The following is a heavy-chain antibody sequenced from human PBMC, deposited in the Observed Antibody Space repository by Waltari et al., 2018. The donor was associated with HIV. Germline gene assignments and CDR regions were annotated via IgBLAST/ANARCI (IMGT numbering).Heavy chain of an antibody. V-gene: IGHV3-9*01. Sequence: EVQLVESGGGLVQPGRSLRLSCAASGFTFDDYAMHWVRQAPGKGLEWVSGISWNSGSIGYADSVKGRFTISRDNAKNSLYLQMNSLRAEDTALYYCASVRSPGGWWGQGTLVTVSS. CDR2: ISWNSGSI. D-gene: IGHD6-19*01. CDR3: ASVRSPGGW. CDR1: GFTFDDYA. J-gene: IGHJ4*02.